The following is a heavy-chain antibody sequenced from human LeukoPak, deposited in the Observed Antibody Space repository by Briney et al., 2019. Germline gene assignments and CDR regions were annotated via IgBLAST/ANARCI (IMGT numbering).Heavy chain of an antibody. D-gene: IGHD3-22*01. J-gene: IGHJ4*02. V-gene: IGHV3-23*01. CDR2: ISGSGGST. Sequence: PGGSLRLSCAASGFTFSSYAMSWVRQAPGKGLEWVSPISGSGGSTYYADSVKGRFTISRDNSKNTLYLQMNSLRAEDTAVYYCAKGGYYYDSSGYSQFDYWGQGTLVTVSS. CDR1: GFTFSSYA. CDR3: AKGGYYYDSSGYSQFDY.